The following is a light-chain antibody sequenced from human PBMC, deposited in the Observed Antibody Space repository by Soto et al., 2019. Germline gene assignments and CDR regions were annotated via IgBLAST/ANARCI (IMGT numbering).Light chain of an antibody. V-gene: IGLV2-14*03. J-gene: IGLJ1*01. CDR1: ISDVGGYNY. Sequence: QSVLTQPASVSGSPGQSITISCTGAISDVGGYNYVSWYQHHPGKSPQLMIYDVSNRPSGVSNRFSGSKSGNTASLTTSGLQAEDEADYYCSSYSTTSTLVFGTGTKVTVL. CDR2: DVS. CDR3: SSYSTTSTLV.